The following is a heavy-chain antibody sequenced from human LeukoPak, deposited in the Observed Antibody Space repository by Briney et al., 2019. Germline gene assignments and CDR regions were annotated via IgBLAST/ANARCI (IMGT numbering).Heavy chain of an antibody. V-gene: IGHV3-23*01. CDR2: ISGSGGST. CDR3: ARVGGYCSSTSCPEGDNWFDP. CDR1: GFTFSDYW. J-gene: IGHJ5*02. Sequence: GGSLRLSCAASGFTFSDYWMSWVRQAPGKGLEWVSAISGSGGSTYYADSVKGRFTISRDNSKNTLYLQMNSLRAEDTAVYYCARVGGYCSSTSCPEGDNWFDPWGQGTLVTVSS. D-gene: IGHD2-2*01.